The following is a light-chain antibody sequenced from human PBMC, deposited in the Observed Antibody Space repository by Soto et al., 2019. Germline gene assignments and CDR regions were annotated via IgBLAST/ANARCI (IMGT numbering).Light chain of an antibody. J-gene: IGKJ1*01. CDR3: QQYDRSWT. V-gene: IGKV3-20*01. Sequence: EIVLTQSPGTLSLSPGERATLSCRASQSVSHNYLAWYQQRPGQAPRLRIYGASSRATGIPDRFSGSGSGTDFILTISRLEHEDFAVYYCQQYDRSWTFGQGTKVDIK. CDR2: GAS. CDR1: QSVSHNY.